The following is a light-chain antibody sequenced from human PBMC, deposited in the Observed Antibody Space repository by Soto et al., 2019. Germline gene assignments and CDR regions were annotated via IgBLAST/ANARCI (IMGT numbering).Light chain of an antibody. CDR3: SSYAGSNNVL. V-gene: IGLV2-8*01. CDR2: EVT. J-gene: IGLJ2*01. Sequence: QSALTQPPSASGSPGQSVTISCTGTSSDVGGYNYVSWYQQHPGKAPKLMIYEVTKRPSGVPDRFSGSKSGNTASLTASGLQTEDEADYYCSSYAGSNNVLFGGGTQLTVL. CDR1: SSDVGGYNY.